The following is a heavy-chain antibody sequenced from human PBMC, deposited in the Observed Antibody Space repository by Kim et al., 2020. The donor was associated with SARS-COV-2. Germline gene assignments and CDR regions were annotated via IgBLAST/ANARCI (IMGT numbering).Heavy chain of an antibody. CDR2: IIPILGIA. D-gene: IGHD6-19*01. CDR1: GGTFSSYT. Sequence: SVKVSCKASGGTFSSYTISWVRQAPGQGLEWMGRIIPILGIANYAQKFQGRVTITADKSTSTAYMELSSLRSEDTAVYFCARLSQSLGVDYWGQGTLVTVSS. V-gene: IGHV1-69*02. CDR3: ARLSQSLGVDY. J-gene: IGHJ4*02.